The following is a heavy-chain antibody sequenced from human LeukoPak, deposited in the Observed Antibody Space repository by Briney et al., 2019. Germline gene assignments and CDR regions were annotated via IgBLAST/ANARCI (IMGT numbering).Heavy chain of an antibody. D-gene: IGHD6-19*01. Sequence: GGSLRLSCAASGFTFSCYGLHWFRQAPGKGLQWVASMRSGVSNEYYADSVKGRFTISRDSSKNTLYLQMNSLRPEDTAVYYCAKAGTQQWLVYVGVSWGQGTRVTVSS. V-gene: IGHV3-30*02. CDR2: MRSGVSNE. CDR3: AKAGTQQWLVYVGVS. J-gene: IGHJ4*02. CDR1: GFTFSCYG.